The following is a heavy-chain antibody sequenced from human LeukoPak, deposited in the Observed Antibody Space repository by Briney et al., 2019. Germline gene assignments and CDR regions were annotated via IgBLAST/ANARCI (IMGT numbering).Heavy chain of an antibody. D-gene: IGHD3-16*01. J-gene: IGHJ3*02. Sequence: SPSETLSLTCIMSGGSINDYYWSWIRQPAGKGPEWIGRFYASGTTYYNPALNSRAAVSMDMSKNHFSLKLTSVTAADTAVYYCARSALGGFDIWGQGTMVTVSS. V-gene: IGHV4-4*07. CDR2: FYASGTT. CDR1: GGSINDYY. CDR3: ARSALGGFDI.